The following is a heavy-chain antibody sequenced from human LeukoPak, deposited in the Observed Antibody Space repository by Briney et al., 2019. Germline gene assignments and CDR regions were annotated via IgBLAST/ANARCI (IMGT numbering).Heavy chain of an antibody. CDR1: GFTFSSYS. V-gene: IGHV3-21*01. CDR3: ARDGRSSSWYDLFDY. CDR2: ISSSSSYI. J-gene: IGHJ4*02. Sequence: GGSLRLSCAASGFTFSSYSMNWVRQAPGKGLEWVSSISSSSSYIYYADSVKGRFTISRDNAKNSLYLQMNSLRAEDTAVYYCARDGRSSSWYDLFDYWGRGTLVTVSS. D-gene: IGHD6-13*01.